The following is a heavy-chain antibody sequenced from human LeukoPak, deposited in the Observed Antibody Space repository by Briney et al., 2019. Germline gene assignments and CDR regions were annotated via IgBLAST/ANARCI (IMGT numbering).Heavy chain of an antibody. D-gene: IGHD1-20*01. J-gene: IGHJ4*02. CDR1: GYTFTTYW. CDR2: IYPGDSYT. CDR3: ARLGITGATLYYFDY. V-gene: IGHV5-51*01. Sequence: GESLKIPCKGSGYTFTTYWIAWVRQMPGKGLEWMGTIYPGDSYTRHSPSFQGQVTISADKSISTAYLQWSSLQASDTAMFYCARLGITGATLYYFDYWGQGTLVTVSS.